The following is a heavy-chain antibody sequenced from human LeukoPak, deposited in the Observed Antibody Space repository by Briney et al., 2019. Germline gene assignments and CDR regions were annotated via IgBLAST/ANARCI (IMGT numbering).Heavy chain of an antibody. D-gene: IGHD2-2*01. CDR1: GYTFTCHQ. Sequence: ASVKVSCKASGYTFTCHQMHWVRQAPGQGLEWMGWFNPDNGRTNYAQNFQGRVTMTRDTSINTAYMELNSLRSDDTAVYYCARGWGCSSTSCYPDYWGQGTLVTVSS. V-gene: IGHV1-2*02. CDR3: ARGWGCSSTSCYPDY. CDR2: FNPDNGRT. J-gene: IGHJ4*02.